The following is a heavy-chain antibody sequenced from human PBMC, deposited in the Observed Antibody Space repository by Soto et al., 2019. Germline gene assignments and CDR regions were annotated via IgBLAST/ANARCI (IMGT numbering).Heavy chain of an antibody. D-gene: IGHD5-12*01. J-gene: IGHJ4*02. CDR1: GFTFSSYS. Sequence: GGSLRLSCAASGFTFSSYSMNWVRQAPGKGLEWVSYISSSSSTIYYADSVKGRFTISRDNAKNSLYLQMNSLRAEDTAVYYCARESGGYSGYEVGYWGQGTLVTVSS. V-gene: IGHV3-48*01. CDR3: ARESGGYSGYEVGY. CDR2: ISSSSSTI.